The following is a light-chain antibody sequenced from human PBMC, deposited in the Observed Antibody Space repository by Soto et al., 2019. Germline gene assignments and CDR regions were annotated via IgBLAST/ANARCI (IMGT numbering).Light chain of an antibody. CDR3: AAWDDSLNGFYV. CDR2: SNN. V-gene: IGLV1-44*01. CDR1: SSNIGSNT. J-gene: IGLJ1*01. Sequence: QSVLTQPPSASGTPGQRVTISCSGSSSNIGSNTVNWYQQLPGTAPKLLIYSNNQRPSGVPARFSGSKSGTSASLAISGLQSADEADYYCAAWDDSLNGFYVFGTGTKLTVL.